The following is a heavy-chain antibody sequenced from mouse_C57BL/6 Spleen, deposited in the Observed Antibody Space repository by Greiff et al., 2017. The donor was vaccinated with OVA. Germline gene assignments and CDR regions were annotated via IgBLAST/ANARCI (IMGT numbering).Heavy chain of an antibody. CDR1: GFTFSSYA. CDR3: ARGGGNSWFAY. V-gene: IGHV5-4*01. Sequence: EVQGVESGGGLVKPGGSLKLSCAASGFTFSSYAMSWVRQTPEKRLEWVATISDGGSYTYYPDNVKGRFTISRDNAKNNLYLQMSHLKSEDTAMYYCARGGGNSWFAYWGQGTLVTVSA. J-gene: IGHJ3*01. D-gene: IGHD2-1*01. CDR2: ISDGGSYT.